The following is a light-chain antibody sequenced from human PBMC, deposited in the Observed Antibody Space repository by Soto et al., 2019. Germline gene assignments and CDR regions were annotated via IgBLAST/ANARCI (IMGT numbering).Light chain of an antibody. CDR2: GAS. CDR3: QQYGRSPFT. V-gene: IGKV3-20*01. CDR1: QSVSSNN. J-gene: IGKJ3*01. Sequence: EIVLTQSPGTLSLSPGERATLSCRASQSVSSNNLAWYQQRPGQAPRVVIYGASTRATGIPERFSGSGSGTDFTLTISRLEPEDCAVYYCQQYGRSPFTFGPGTKVYI.